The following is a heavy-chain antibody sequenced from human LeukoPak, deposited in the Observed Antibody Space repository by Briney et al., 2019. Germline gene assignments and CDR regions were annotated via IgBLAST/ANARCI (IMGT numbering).Heavy chain of an antibody. V-gene: IGHV4-31*03. CDR2: IYYSGST. J-gene: IGHJ4*02. Sequence: PSETLSLTCTVSGGSISSGGYYWSWIRQHPGKGLEWIGYIYYSGSTYYNPSLKSRVTISVDTSKNQFSLKLSSVTAADTAVCYCARGSRGPFDYWGQGTLVTVSS. D-gene: IGHD3-10*01. CDR1: GGSISSGGYY. CDR3: ARGSRGPFDY.